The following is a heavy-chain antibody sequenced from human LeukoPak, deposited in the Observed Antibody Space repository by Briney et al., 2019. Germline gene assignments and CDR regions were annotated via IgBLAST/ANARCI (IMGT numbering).Heavy chain of an antibody. V-gene: IGHV3-74*03. J-gene: IGHJ4*02. CDR3: ARDDAAPGIIFDY. D-gene: IGHD6-13*01. Sequence: PGGSLRFSCAASGFTFSSYWMHWVRQAPGKGLVWVSRIHSDGSSRKYADSVRGRFTISRDNAKKTLYLQMNSLRAEDTAVYFCARDDAAPGIIFDYWGQGTLVTVSS. CDR2: IHSDGSSR. CDR1: GFTFSSYW.